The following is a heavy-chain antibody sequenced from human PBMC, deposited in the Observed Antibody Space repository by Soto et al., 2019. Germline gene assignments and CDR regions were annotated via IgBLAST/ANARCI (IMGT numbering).Heavy chain of an antibody. V-gene: IGHV4-34*01. CDR2: INHSGST. D-gene: IGHD3-22*01. CDR1: GGSFSGYY. Sequence: SETLSLTCAVYGGSFSGYYWSWIRQPPGKGLEWIGEINHSGSTNYNPSLKSRVTISVDTSKNRFSLKLSSVTAADTAVYYCARAVSYDSSGYYFDYWGQGTLVTVSS. J-gene: IGHJ4*02. CDR3: ARAVSYDSSGYYFDY.